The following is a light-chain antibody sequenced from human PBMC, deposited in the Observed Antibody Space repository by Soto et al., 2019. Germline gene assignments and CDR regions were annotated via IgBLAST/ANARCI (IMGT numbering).Light chain of an antibody. CDR2: DAS. V-gene: IGKV3-20*01. CDR1: QSLNSSY. J-gene: IGKJ5*01. CDR3: QQYGSSPPIT. Sequence: ENVLTQSPGTLALSPGERATLSCRASQSLNSSYLAWYQQKPGQAPRLLIYDASSRATGIPDRFSGSGSGTDFTLTISRLEPEDSAVYYCQQYGSSPPITFGQGRLLEV.